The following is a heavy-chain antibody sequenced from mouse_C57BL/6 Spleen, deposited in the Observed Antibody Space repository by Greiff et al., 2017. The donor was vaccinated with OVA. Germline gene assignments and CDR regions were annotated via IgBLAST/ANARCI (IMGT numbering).Heavy chain of an antibody. J-gene: IGHJ3*01. D-gene: IGHD2-4*01. CDR3: ARQRYDYGFAY. CDR1: GFTFSDYG. CDR2: ISSGSSTI. V-gene: IGHV5-17*01. Sequence: EVHLVESGGGLVKPGGSLKLSCAASGFTFSDYGMHWVRQAPEKGLEWVAYISSGSSTIYYADTVKGRFTISRDNAKNTLFLQMTSLRSEDTAMYYCARQRYDYGFAYWGQGTLVTVAA.